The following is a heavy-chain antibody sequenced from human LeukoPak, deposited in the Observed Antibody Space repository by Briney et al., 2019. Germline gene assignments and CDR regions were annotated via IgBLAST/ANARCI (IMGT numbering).Heavy chain of an antibody. CDR3: ARDGDYNGAFDI. CDR1: GGTFSSYA. V-gene: IGHV1-69*05. J-gene: IGHJ3*02. CDR2: IIPIFGTA. Sequence: SVKVSCKASGGTFSSYAISWVRQAPGQGLEWMGRIIPIFGTANYAQKFQGRVTITTDASTSTAYMELSSLSSEDTAVYYCARDGDYNGAFDIWGQGTMVTVSS. D-gene: IGHD4-11*01.